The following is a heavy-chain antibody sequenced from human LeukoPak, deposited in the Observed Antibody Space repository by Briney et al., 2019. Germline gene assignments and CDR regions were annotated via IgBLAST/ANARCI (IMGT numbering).Heavy chain of an antibody. Sequence: GGSLRVSCAASGFTFSSHAMSWVRQAPGKGLEWVGAIIGSGGNTYYADSVQGRVTISRDNSKNTLYLQMNRLSAEDTAVYYCAKDRILTGYPSTFDSWGQGTLVTVSS. J-gene: IGHJ5*01. CDR2: IIGSGGNT. CDR3: AKDRILTGYPSTFDS. D-gene: IGHD3-9*01. V-gene: IGHV3-23*01. CDR1: GFTFSSHA.